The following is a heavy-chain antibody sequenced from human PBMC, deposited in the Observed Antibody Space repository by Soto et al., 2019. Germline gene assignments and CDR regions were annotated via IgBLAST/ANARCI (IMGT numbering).Heavy chain of an antibody. CDR2: IYPGDSDT. CDR3: ARRKDVDYSGYDPIYYYGMDV. J-gene: IGHJ6*02. Sequence: PGESLKISCKGSGYSFTSYWNGWVRQMPGKGLEWMGIIYPGDSDTRYSPSFQGQVTISADKSISTAYLQWSSLKASDTAMYYCARRKDVDYSGYDPIYYYGMDVWGQGTTVTVSS. V-gene: IGHV5-51*01. D-gene: IGHD5-12*01. CDR1: GYSFTSYW.